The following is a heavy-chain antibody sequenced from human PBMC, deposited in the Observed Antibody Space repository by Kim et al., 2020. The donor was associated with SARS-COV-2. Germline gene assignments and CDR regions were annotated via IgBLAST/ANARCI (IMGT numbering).Heavy chain of an antibody. Sequence: SVKVSCKASGGTFSSYAISWVRQAPGQGLEWMGGIIPIFGTANYAQKFQGRVTITADESTSTAYMELSSLRSEDTAVYYCAREIGDPDAFDIWGQGTMVTVSS. J-gene: IGHJ3*02. CDR3: AREIGDPDAFDI. CDR2: IIPIFGTA. D-gene: IGHD4-17*01. V-gene: IGHV1-69*13. CDR1: GGTFSSYA.